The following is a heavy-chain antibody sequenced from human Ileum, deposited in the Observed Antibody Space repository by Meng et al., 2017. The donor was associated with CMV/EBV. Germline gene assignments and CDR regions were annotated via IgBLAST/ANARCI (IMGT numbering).Heavy chain of an antibody. CDR1: GITFTDST. CDR3: ATELYYENGGWRCCSFDV. V-gene: IGHV1-58*01. CDR2: IVVASGIT. Sequence: SVKVSCKTSGITFTDSTVQWVRQARGQGLEWIGYIVVASGITKYAQMVQDRITLTRDKSTNTAYMELTRLTSEDTAVYYCATELYYENGGWRCCSFDVWGQGTMVTVSS. J-gene: IGHJ3*01. D-gene: IGHD3-22*01.